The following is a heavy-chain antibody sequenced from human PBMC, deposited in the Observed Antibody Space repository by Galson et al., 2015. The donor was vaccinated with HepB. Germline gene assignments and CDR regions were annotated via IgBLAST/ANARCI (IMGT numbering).Heavy chain of an antibody. CDR3: AREYRFYGLGSYLSP. CDR2: IDTQTGNP. CDR1: GYSFTEYS. V-gene: IGHV7-4-1*02. Sequence: SVKVSCKASGYSFTEYSMNWVRLAPGQGLEWMGWIDTQTGNPTYAQGFTGRFVFSLDTSVSTAYLEISSLKAEDTAVYYCAREYRFYGLGSYLSPWGPGTLVTVSS. J-gene: IGHJ5*02. D-gene: IGHD3-10*01.